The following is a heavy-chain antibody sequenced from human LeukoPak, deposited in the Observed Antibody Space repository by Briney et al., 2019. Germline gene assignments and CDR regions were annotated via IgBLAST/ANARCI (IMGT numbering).Heavy chain of an antibody. V-gene: IGHV4-38-2*01. CDR1: GYLISSGYY. J-gene: IGHJ4*02. Sequence: SETLSLTCAVSGYLISSGYYWGWIRQPPGKGLEWIGSIYHSGSTYYNPSLKSRVTISVDTSKNQFSLRLSSVTAADTAVYYCARVTSGSLDYWGQGTLVTVSS. CDR3: ARVTSGSLDY. CDR2: IYHSGST. D-gene: IGHD1-26*01.